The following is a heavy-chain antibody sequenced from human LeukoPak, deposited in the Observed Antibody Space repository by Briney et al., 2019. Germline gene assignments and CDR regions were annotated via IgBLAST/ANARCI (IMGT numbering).Heavy chain of an antibody. V-gene: IGHV4-4*07. CDR1: GASINTYY. CDR3: ARCDNGGNWDY. CDR2: VYTSGSP. J-gene: IGHJ4*02. D-gene: IGHD4-23*01. Sequence: SETLSLTCNVSGASINTYYWSWIRQSAGGGLEFIGRVYTSGSPDYNPSLKSRVAMSADTSKNQFSLKLTSVTAADAAVYYCARCDNGGNWDYWGQGTLVTVSS.